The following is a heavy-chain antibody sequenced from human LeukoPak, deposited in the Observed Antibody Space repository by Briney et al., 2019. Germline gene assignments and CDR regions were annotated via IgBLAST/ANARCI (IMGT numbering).Heavy chain of an antibody. CDR2: VYYTGST. CDR3: ARISAGRYGMDV. D-gene: IGHD6-6*01. J-gene: IGHJ6*02. Sequence: SQTLSLTCTVSGGSVTSGGHYWSWIRQHPGKGLEWIGYVYYTGSTYYNPSLKSRVTISPDTSKNQFSLKVTSVTAADTAVYYCARISAGRYGMDVWGQGTTVTVSS. CDR1: GGSVTSGGHY. V-gene: IGHV4-31*03.